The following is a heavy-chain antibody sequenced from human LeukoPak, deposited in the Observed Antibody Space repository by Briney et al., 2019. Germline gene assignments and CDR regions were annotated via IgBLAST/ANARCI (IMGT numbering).Heavy chain of an antibody. D-gene: IGHD6-19*01. J-gene: IGHJ4*02. CDR1: GGSVSSGSYY. CDR3: ATISGQWLVLIDY. Sequence: SETLSLTCTVSGGSVSSGSYYWSWIRQPPGKGLEWIGYIYYSGSTYYNPSLKSRVTISVDTSKNQFSLKLSSVTAADTAVYYCATISGQWLVLIDYWGQGTLVTVSS. CDR2: IYYSGST. V-gene: IGHV4-39*01.